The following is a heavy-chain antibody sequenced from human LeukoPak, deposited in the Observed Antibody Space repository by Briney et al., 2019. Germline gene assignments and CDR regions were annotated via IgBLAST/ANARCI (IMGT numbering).Heavy chain of an antibody. V-gene: IGHV1-24*01. CDR1: GYTLTELS. CDR3: ATGTSSWDILTGYSIDY. CDR2: FDPEDGET. J-gene: IGHJ4*02. D-gene: IGHD3-9*01. Sequence: ASVKVSCKVSGYTLTELSMHWARQAPGKGLEWMGGFDPEDGETIYAQKFQGRVTMTEDTSTDTAYMELSSLRSEDTAVYYCATGTSSWDILTGYSIDYWGQGTLVTVSS.